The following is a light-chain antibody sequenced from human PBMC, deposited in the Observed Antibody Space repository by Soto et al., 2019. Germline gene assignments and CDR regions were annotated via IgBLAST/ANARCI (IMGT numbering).Light chain of an antibody. V-gene: IGKV3-15*01. Sequence: EIVMTQSPATLSVSPGERATLSCRASQSVSSNLAWYRQKPGQAPGLLIYGASTRATGIPARFSGSASGTEFTLTISRLQSEDFAVYYFQQYNNLPFTFGPGTKVDIK. CDR1: QSVSSN. CDR2: GAS. CDR3: QQYNNLPFT. J-gene: IGKJ3*01.